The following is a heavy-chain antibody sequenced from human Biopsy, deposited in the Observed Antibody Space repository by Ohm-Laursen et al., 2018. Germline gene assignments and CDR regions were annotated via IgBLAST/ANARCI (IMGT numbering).Heavy chain of an antibody. Sequence: ASVKVSCKASGGTFINYAISWVRQAPGQGLEWMGWISAYNGHTEFARKFQDRVTMTTDTSTTTAYMDLRSLRSDDTAVYYCARDPHGEGRDYGSYFDYWGQGTLVTVSS. J-gene: IGHJ4*02. CDR1: GGTFINYA. CDR2: ISAYNGHT. V-gene: IGHV1-18*01. CDR3: ARDPHGEGRDYGSYFDY. D-gene: IGHD4-17*01.